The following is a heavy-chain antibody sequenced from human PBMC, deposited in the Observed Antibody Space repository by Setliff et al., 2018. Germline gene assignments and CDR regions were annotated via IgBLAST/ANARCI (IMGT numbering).Heavy chain of an antibody. D-gene: IGHD2-8*01. CDR1: GFTVNTNY. V-gene: IGHV3-66*01. J-gene: IGHJ4*02. Sequence: SGGSLRLSCAASGFTVNTNYMTWVRQAPGKGLEWVSITYRDGSTYYAESVKGRFTLSRDSTKNTLSLQMNSLRVEDTAFYYCGTNSDSMHYIDFWGQGTLVTVSS. CDR2: TYRDGST. CDR3: GTNSDSMHYIDF.